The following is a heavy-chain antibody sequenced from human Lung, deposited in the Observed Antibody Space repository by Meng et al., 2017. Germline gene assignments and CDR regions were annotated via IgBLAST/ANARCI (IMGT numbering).Heavy chain of an antibody. CDR2: INHSGST. V-gene: IGHV4-34*01. J-gene: IGHJ4*02. CDR3: ARGPTTMAHDFDY. Sequence: QGHLQRWGAGLLKPSETLSLTCVVSGGSFSDYYWSWIRQPPGKGLEWIGEINHSGSTNYNPSLESRATISVDTSQNNLSLKLSSVTAADSAVYYCARGPTTMAHDFDYWGQGTLVTVSS. CDR1: GGSFSDYY. D-gene: IGHD4-11*01.